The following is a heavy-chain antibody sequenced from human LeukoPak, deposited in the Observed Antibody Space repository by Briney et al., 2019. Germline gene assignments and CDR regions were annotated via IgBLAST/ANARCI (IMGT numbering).Heavy chain of an antibody. CDR1: GFTFSSYS. V-gene: IGHV3-48*01. CDR3: ARGRVITMVRGVLVY. J-gene: IGHJ4*02. CDR2: ISSSSSTI. Sequence: PGGSLRLSCAASGFTFSSYSMNWVRQAPGKGLEWVSYISSSSSTIYYADSVKGRFTISRDNAKNSLYLQMNSLRAEDTAVYYCARGRVITMVRGVLVYWAQGTLVTVSS. D-gene: IGHD3-10*01.